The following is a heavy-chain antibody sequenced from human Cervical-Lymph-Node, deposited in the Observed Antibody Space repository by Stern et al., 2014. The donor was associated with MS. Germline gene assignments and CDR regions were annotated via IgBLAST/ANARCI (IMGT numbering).Heavy chain of an antibody. CDR2: ISYDGTHK. CDR1: GFSFSDYG. Sequence: VQLVESGGGVVQPGTSLRLSCAASGFSFSDYGIHWVRQAPGQALEWVAVISYDGTHKYYADSVKGRVTNSRDNSKNTLYLQMNSLRSDDTAVYYCAKDLGGNAFDYWGQGTLVTVSS. V-gene: IGHV3-30*18. J-gene: IGHJ4*02. CDR3: AKDLGGNAFDY. D-gene: IGHD4-23*01.